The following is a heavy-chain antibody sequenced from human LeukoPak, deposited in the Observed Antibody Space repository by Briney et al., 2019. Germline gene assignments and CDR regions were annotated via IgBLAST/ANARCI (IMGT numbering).Heavy chain of an antibody. V-gene: IGHV3-30*02. Sequence: GGPLRLSCVVSGLTFSDYGMHWVRQAPGKGLEWVAFLWNDGSKEHYADSVKGRFTISRDNSKNTLSLQMNSLRAEDTAVYYCAKDAHQGSWSSGSLDSWGQESLVTVSS. CDR2: LWNDGSKE. CDR1: GLTFSDYG. J-gene: IGHJ4*02. D-gene: IGHD3-10*01. CDR3: AKDAHQGSWSSGSLDS.